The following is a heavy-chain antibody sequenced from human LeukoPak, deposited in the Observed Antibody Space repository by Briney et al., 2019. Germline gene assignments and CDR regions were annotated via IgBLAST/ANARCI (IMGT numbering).Heavy chain of an antibody. Sequence: GGSLRLSCAASGFTFSSYAMTWVRLAPGKGLEWVSVISGSADSAYYADSVKGRFTISRDNSKNTLYLQMNSLRAEDTAVYYCAKDGTGWYYYDSSGNYFDYWGQGTLVTVSS. CDR1: GFTFSSYA. CDR2: ISGSADSA. J-gene: IGHJ4*02. D-gene: IGHD3-22*01. CDR3: AKDGTGWYYYDSSGNYFDY. V-gene: IGHV3-23*01.